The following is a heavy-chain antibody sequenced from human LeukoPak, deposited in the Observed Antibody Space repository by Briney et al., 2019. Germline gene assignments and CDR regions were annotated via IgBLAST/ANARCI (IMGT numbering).Heavy chain of an antibody. V-gene: IGHV3-20*04. D-gene: IGHD5-18*01. J-gene: IGHJ6*03. CDR1: GFTFDDYG. Sequence: GGSLRLSCAASGFTFDDYGMSWVRQAPGKGLEWVSGINWNGGSTGYADSVKGRFTISRDNAKNSLYLQMNSLRAEDTALYYCARGLASGYSYGWANYYYMDVWGKGTTVTVSS. CDR2: INWNGGST. CDR3: ARGLASGYSYGWANYYYMDV.